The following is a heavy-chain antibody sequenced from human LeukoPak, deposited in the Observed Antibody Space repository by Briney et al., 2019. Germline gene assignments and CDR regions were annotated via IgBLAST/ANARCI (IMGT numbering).Heavy chain of an antibody. CDR3: ARIAVAGTLGWFDP. CDR1: GYTFTSHS. V-gene: IGHV1-18*04. Sequence: ASVKGSCKTSGYTFTSHSISWVRQALGQGLEWMGWISAYNGNTNYAQKLQGRVTMTTDTSTSTVYMELRSLRSDDTAVYYCARIAVAGTLGWFDPWGQGTLVTVSS. J-gene: IGHJ5*02. CDR2: ISAYNGNT. D-gene: IGHD6-19*01.